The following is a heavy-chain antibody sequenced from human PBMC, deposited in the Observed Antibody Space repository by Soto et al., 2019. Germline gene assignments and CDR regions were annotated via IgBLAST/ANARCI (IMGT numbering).Heavy chain of an antibody. V-gene: IGHV4-34*01. D-gene: IGHD5-18*01. CDR1: GGSFSGYY. CDR3: ARLGYSCGYQPTDY. CDR2: INHSGST. J-gene: IGHJ4*02. Sequence: PSETLSLTCAVYGGSFSGYYWSWIRQPPGKGLEWIGEINHSGSTNYNPSLKSRVTISVDTSKNQFSLKLSSVTAADTAVYYCARLGYSCGYQPTDYWGQGTLVTVS.